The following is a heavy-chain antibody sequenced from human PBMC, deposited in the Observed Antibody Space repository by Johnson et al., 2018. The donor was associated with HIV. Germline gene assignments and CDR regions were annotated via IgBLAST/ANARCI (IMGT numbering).Heavy chain of an antibody. CDR2: ISYDESNK. D-gene: IGHD5-12*01. CDR1: GFTFSSYG. CDR3: AKDMATQGFDI. V-gene: IGHV3-30*19. J-gene: IGHJ3*02. Sequence: VQLVESGGGVVQPGRSLRLSCAASGFTFSSYGMHWVRQAPGKGLEWVAVISYDESNKYYADSVKFRFTISGDNSKNTLYLQMSSLRAADTAVYFCAKDMATQGFDIWGQGTMVIVSS.